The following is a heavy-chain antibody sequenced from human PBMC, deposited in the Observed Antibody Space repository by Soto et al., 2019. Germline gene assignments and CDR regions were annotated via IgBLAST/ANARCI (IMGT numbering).Heavy chain of an antibody. Sequence: PSETLSLTCIVSGAPISSRSSYWGWIRQPPGKGLEWVGTFYSGSTYNNPSLKSRVTISVDTSKNQFSLKLSSVAAEDTAIYYCATTRGIAVGGSFDHWGQGXLVTIYS. CDR2: FYSGST. D-gene: IGHD6-13*01. V-gene: IGHV4-39*01. J-gene: IGHJ5*02. CDR3: ATTRGIAVGGSFDH. CDR1: GAPISSRSSY.